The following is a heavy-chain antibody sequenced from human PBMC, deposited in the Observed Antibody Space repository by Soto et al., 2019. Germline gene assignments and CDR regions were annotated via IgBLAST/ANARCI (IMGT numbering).Heavy chain of an antibody. Sequence: SETLSLTCTVSGGSISSSSYYWGWIRQPPGKGLEWIGSIYYSGSTYYNPSLKSRVTISVDTSKNQFSLKLSSVTAADTAVYYCARPRDVYCSSTSCYYPAGWFDPWGQGTLVTVSS. J-gene: IGHJ5*02. D-gene: IGHD2-2*01. CDR3: ARPRDVYCSSTSCYYPAGWFDP. CDR2: IYYSGST. V-gene: IGHV4-39*01. CDR1: GGSISSSSYY.